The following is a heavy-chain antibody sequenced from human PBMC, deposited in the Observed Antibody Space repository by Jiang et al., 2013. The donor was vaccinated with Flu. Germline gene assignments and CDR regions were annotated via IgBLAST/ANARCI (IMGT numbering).Heavy chain of an antibody. CDR2: SDS. D-gene: IGHD4-17*01. J-gene: IGHJ2*01. V-gene: IGHV5-51*01. CDR3: ARRGSLGDYVSWYFDL. Sequence: SDSRYSPSFQGQVTISADKSINTAYLQWSSLRASDTAIYYCARRGSLGDYVSWYFDLWGRGTLVTVSS.